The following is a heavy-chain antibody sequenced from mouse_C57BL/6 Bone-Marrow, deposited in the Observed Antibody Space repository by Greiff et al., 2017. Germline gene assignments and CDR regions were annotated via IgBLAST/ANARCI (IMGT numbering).Heavy chain of an antibody. V-gene: IGHV1-55*01. CDR1: GYTFTSYW. CDR2: IYPGSGST. D-gene: IGHD2-1*01. Sequence: VQLQQSGAELVKPGASVKMSCKASGYTFTSYWITWVKQRPGQGLAWIGDIYPGSGSTNYNEKFKSKATLTVDTSSSTAYMQRSSLTSEDSAVYYCARRYGNYDWYFDVWGTGTTGTVSS. CDR3: ARRYGNYDWYFDV. J-gene: IGHJ1*03.